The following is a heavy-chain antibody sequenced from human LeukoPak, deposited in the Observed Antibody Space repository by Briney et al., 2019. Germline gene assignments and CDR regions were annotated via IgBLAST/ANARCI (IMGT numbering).Heavy chain of an antibody. Sequence: ASVKVSCKASGYTFTSYGISWVRQAPGQGLEWMGWISAYNGNTNYAQKLQGRVTMTTDTSTSTAYMELRSLRSDDTAVYYCARGGWYDSWSGYVYYFDYWGQGTLVTVSS. CDR1: GYTFTSYG. CDR3: ARGGWYDSWSGYVYYFDY. CDR2: ISAYNGNT. V-gene: IGHV1-18*01. J-gene: IGHJ4*02. D-gene: IGHD3-3*01.